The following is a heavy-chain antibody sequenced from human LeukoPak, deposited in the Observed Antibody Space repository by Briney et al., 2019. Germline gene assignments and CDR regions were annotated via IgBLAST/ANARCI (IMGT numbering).Heavy chain of an antibody. CDR2: LNPNSGGT. J-gene: IGHJ5*02. V-gene: IGHV1-2*04. CDR1: GYTFTGYY. CDR3: ARVGYCSSTSCYDWFDP. Sequence: GASVKVSCKASGYTFTGYYMHWVRQAPGQGLEWMGWLNPNSGGTNYAQKFQGWVTMTRDASISTAYMELSRLRSDDTAVYYCARVGYCSSTSCYDWFDPWGQGTLVTVSS. D-gene: IGHD2-2*01.